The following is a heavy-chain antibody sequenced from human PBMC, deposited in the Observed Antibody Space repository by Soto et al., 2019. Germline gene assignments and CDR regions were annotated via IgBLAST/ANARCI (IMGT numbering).Heavy chain of an antibody. CDR1: GYKFDNAW. D-gene: IGHD2-15*01. V-gene: IGHV5-51*01. CDR2: IKPGASDI. CDR3: ARQINSICDF. J-gene: IGHJ4*02. Sequence: EVQLVQSGAEVKKPGESLKISCKGAGYKFDNAWIGWVRQMPGKGLEWMGIIKPGASDIRYSPSFRGQVIISADAAVSTAYLQLNSLKASDTAIYYCARQINSICDFWGQGTLVTVSS.